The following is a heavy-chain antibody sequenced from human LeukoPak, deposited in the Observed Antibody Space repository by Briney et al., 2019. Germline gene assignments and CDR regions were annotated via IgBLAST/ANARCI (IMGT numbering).Heavy chain of an antibody. CDR2: IDPNNGDI. CDR1: AYTFTGYY. CDR3: ARRSRNGLDAFDI. D-gene: IGHD1-14*01. V-gene: IGHV1-2*02. J-gene: IGHJ3*02. Sequence: AASVKVSCKASAYTFTGYYLHWVRQAPGQGLEWMGWIDPNNGDIKYAQKFQGRVTMTRDRSISKAYMELSRLTSDDTALYYCARRSRNGLDAFDIWGQGTMVTVSS.